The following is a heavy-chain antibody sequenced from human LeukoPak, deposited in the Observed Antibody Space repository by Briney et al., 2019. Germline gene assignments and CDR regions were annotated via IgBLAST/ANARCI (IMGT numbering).Heavy chain of an antibody. Sequence: ASVKVSCKASGGTFSSYAISWVRQAPGQGLEWMGGIIPIFGTANYAQKFQGRVTITADKSTSTAYMELSSLRSEDTAVYYCARDSRLYDDYAKPFLEPDYWGQGTLVTVSS. CDR2: IIPIFGTA. V-gene: IGHV1-69*06. CDR3: ARDSRLYDDYAKPFLEPDY. J-gene: IGHJ4*02. CDR1: GGTFSSYA. D-gene: IGHD4-17*01.